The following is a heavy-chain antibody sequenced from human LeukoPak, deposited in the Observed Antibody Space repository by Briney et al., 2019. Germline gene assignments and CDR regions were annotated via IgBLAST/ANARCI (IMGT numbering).Heavy chain of an antibody. J-gene: IGHJ3*02. Sequence: PGGSLRLSCAASGFTFSSYTIHWVRQPPGKGLEWVAVISFDGSNKYYADSVKGRFTISRDNSKNTLYLQMNSLRAEDTAVYYCARDGAGYDFWSGYYNTDAFDIWGQGTMVTVSS. V-gene: IGHV3-30-3*01. CDR1: GFTFSSYT. CDR3: ARDGAGYDFWSGYYNTDAFDI. D-gene: IGHD3-3*01. CDR2: ISFDGSNK.